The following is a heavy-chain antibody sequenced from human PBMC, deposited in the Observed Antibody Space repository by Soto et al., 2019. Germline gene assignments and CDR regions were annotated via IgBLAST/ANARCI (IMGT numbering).Heavy chain of an antibody. CDR1: RVAFSKFI. D-gene: IGHD6-19*01. Sequence: SVKVSCKASRVAFSKFIVTWVRQAPGLGLEWVGGIIPIFGTANYAQKFQGRVTITADESTSTSYMEVNNLRSEDTAVYYCAKVRYSSPMGYYYGMDVWGQGTTVTVS. J-gene: IGHJ6*02. V-gene: IGHV1-69*13. CDR2: IIPIFGTA. CDR3: AKVRYSSPMGYYYGMDV.